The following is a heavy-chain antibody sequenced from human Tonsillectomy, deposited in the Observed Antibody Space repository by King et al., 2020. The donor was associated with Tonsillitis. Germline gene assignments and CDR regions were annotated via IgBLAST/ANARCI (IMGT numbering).Heavy chain of an antibody. CDR2: IYTSGST. CDR3: ARDLVEREGRSFDP. Sequence: QLQESGPGLVKPSETLSLTCTVSGGSISSYYWSWIRQPAGKGLEWIGRIYTSGSTNYNPSLTSRVTMSVDTSKNQFSLKLSSVTAADTAVYYCARDLVEREGRSFDPWGQGTLVTVSS. D-gene: IGHD1-26*01. CDR1: GGSISSYY. V-gene: IGHV4-4*07. J-gene: IGHJ5*02.